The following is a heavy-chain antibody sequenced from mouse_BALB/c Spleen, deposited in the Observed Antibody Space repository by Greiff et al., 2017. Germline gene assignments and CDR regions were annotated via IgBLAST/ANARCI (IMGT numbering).Heavy chain of an antibody. V-gene: IGHV14-3*02. CDR1: GFNIKDTY. CDR2: IDPANGNT. CDR3: ARKGLYDGYSYAMDY. Sequence: DVKLQESGAELVKPGASVKLSCTASGFNIKDTYMHWVKQRPEQGLEWIGRIDPANGNTKYDPKFQGKATITADTSSNTAYLQLSSLTSEDTAVYYCARKGLYDGYSYAMDYWGQGTSVTVSS. J-gene: IGHJ4*01. D-gene: IGHD2-3*01.